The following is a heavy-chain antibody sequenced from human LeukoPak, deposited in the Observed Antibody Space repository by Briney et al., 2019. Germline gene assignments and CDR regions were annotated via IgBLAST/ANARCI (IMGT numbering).Heavy chain of an antibody. CDR1: GFTFSSYA. CDR3: ARSRIVVVKNAFDI. V-gene: IGHV3-23*01. J-gene: IGHJ3*02. D-gene: IGHD3-22*01. CDR2: ICGRGGST. Sequence: GGSLRLSCAASGFTFSSYAMSWVRQAPGKGLEWVSAICGRGGSTYYAVSVKGPFTISRDNSKKTLHLKMNSPRAEDTAVYYCARSRIVVVKNAFDIWGQGTMVTVSS.